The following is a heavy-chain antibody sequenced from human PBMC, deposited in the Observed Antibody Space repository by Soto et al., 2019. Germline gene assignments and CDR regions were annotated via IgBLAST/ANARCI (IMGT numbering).Heavy chain of an antibody. CDR1: GFTFSSYN. Sequence: EVQLVESGGGLVKPGGSLRLSCAASGFTFSSYNMNWVRQAPGKGLEWVSFISTSSTYIYYADSMKGRFTISRDNAKNSLYLQMNSLRGEDTAVYYCARGGGSGYDHWGQGTLVTVSS. V-gene: IGHV3-21*01. CDR3: ARGGGSGYDH. J-gene: IGHJ5*02. D-gene: IGHD5-18*01. CDR2: ISTSSTYI.